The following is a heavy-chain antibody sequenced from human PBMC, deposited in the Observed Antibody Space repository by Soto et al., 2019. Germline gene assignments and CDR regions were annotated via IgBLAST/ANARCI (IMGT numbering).Heavy chain of an antibody. V-gene: IGHV1-18*01. Sequence: ASVKVSCKASGYTFTSYGISWVRQAPGQGLEWMGWINAYNGNKNYEQKLQGRVTMTTNKSTRTAYMELRSLRSDDTAVYYCARDRFGGPHDFAVWGQGTLVTVSS. CDR2: INAYNGNK. CDR3: ARDRFGGPHDFAV. J-gene: IGHJ4*02. CDR1: GYTFTSYG. D-gene: IGHD3-16*01.